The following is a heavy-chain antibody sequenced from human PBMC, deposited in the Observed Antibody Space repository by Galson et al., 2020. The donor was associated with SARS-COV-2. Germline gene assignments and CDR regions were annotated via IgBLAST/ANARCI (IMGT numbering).Heavy chain of an antibody. CDR2: ISYDGSNK. V-gene: IGHV3-30*03. CDR3: ATGVIAAAGTYYYGMDV. D-gene: IGHD6-13*01. Sequence: TGGSLRLSCAASGFTFSSYGMHWVRQAPGKGLEWVAVISYDGSNKYYADSVKGRFTISRDNSKNTLYLQMNSLRAEDTAVYYCATGVIAAAGTYYYGMDVWGQGTTVTVSS. CDR1: GFTFSSYG. J-gene: IGHJ6*02.